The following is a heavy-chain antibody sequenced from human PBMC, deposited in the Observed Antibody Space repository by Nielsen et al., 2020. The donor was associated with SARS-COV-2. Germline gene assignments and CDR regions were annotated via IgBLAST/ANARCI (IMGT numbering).Heavy chain of an antibody. CDR2: IYYGGST. Sequence: SETLSLTCTVSDGPIGSGGYYWSWIRQHPGKGLEWIGYIYYGGSTYYNPSLKSRVTISVDTSKNQFSLKLSSVTAADTAVYYCARAGNYGSGSRGMDVWGQGTTVTVSS. CDR1: DGPIGSGGYY. J-gene: IGHJ6*02. V-gene: IGHV4-31*03. D-gene: IGHD3-10*01. CDR3: ARAGNYGSGSRGMDV.